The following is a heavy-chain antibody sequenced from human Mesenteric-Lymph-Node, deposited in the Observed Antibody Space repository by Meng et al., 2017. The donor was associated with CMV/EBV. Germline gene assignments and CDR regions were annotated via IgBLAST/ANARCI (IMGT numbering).Heavy chain of an antibody. Sequence: GESLKISCAASGFTFTSYAMHWVRQAPGKGLEWVADISSDGRDKNYADSVKGRFTISRDSSKDTLYLQMNSLGGEDTAVYYCARGGMDVWGQGTTVTVSS. CDR3: ARGGMDV. CDR2: ISSDGRDK. J-gene: IGHJ6*02. CDR1: GFTFTSYA. V-gene: IGHV3-30*04.